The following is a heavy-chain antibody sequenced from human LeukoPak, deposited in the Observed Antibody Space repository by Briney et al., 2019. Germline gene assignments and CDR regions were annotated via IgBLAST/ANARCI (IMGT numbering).Heavy chain of an antibody. D-gene: IGHD3-10*01. CDR3: ARDRDGIALIRDRTYYYMDV. CDR1: GFTFSSYS. CDR2: ISSSSSSYI. Sequence: GGSLRLSCAASGFTFSSYSMNWVRQAPGKGLEWVSSISSSSSSYISYADSVKGRFTISRDNAKNSLYLQMNSLRAEDTAVYYCARDRDGIALIRDRTYYYMDVWGKGTTVTVSS. V-gene: IGHV3-21*06. J-gene: IGHJ6*03.